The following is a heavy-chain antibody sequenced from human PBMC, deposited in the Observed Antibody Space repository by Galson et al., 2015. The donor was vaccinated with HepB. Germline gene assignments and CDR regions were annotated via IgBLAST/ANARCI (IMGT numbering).Heavy chain of an antibody. V-gene: IGHV1-69*13. CDR2: IIPIFGTA. Sequence: SVKVSCKASGGTFSSYAISWVRQAPGQGLEWMGGIIPIFGTANYVQKFQGRVTITADESTSTAYMELSSLRSEDTAVYYCAREMIRVVPPYTVVTGGAFDIWGQGTMVTVSS. CDR3: AREMIRVVPPYTVVTGGAFDI. D-gene: IGHD4-23*01. J-gene: IGHJ3*02. CDR1: GGTFSSYA.